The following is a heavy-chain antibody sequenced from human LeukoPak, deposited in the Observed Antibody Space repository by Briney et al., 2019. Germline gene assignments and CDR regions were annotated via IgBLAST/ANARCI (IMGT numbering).Heavy chain of an antibody. V-gene: IGHV3-30-3*01. Sequence: GTSLRLSCAASGFTFSSYAMHWVRQAPGKGLEWVAVISYDGSNENYADSVKGRFTISRDNSKNTLYLQMNSLRAEDTAVYYCARDPQYYHGSGSRNDYWGQGTLVTVSS. J-gene: IGHJ4*02. D-gene: IGHD3-10*01. CDR1: GFTFSSYA. CDR2: ISYDGSNE. CDR3: ARDPQYYHGSGSRNDY.